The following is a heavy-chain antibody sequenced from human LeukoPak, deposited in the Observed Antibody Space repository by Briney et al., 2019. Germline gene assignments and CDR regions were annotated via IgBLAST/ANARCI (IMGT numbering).Heavy chain of an antibody. CDR2: IHYSGSA. D-gene: IGHD6-19*01. V-gene: IGHV4-39*01. Sequence: PSETLSLTCTVSGGSISSSTYYWGWIRQPPGKGLEWIGSIHYSGSAYYNPSLKSRFTISVDTSKNQFSLKVTSVTAADTAVYYCARHSVAVAGRGSGPVCDYWGQGTLVTVSS. CDR3: ARHSVAVAGRGSGPVCDY. J-gene: IGHJ4*02. CDR1: GGSISSSTYY.